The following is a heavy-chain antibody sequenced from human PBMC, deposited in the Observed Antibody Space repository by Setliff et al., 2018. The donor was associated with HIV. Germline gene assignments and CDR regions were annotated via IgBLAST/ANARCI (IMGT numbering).Heavy chain of an antibody. CDR2: MYHSGST. CDR3: ATYSSSWPDY. D-gene: IGHD6-13*01. Sequence: PSETLSLTCAVSGYSISSGYYWGWIRQPPGKGLEWIGSMYHSGSTYYNPSLKSRVTISVDMSKNQFSLKLSSVTAADTAVYYCATYSSSWPDYWGQGTLVTVSS. V-gene: IGHV4-38-2*01. CDR1: GYSISSGYY. J-gene: IGHJ4*02.